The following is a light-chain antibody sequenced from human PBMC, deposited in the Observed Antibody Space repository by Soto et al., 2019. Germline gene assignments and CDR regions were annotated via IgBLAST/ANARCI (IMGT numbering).Light chain of an antibody. CDR2: AAS. V-gene: IGKV1-39*01. Sequence: DIQMTQSPSSLSASVGDRVTITCRASQSIRTFLNWYQQKPGKAPKVLIYAASILQSGVPSRFSGSGSGTIFTLTISSLQPEDFATYYCQQSYSAPRTFGQGTKLEIK. CDR3: QQSYSAPRT. CDR1: QSIRTF. J-gene: IGKJ2*01.